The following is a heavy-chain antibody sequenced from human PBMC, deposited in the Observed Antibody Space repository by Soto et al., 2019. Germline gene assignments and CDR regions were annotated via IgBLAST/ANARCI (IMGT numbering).Heavy chain of an antibody. CDR1: GVTSTRYA. CDR2: IVPMFGTS. V-gene: IGHV1-69*06. Sequence: QERLVQSGAEVRKPGSSVKVSCKVTGVTSTRYAINWVRQVPGQGLEWMGGIVPMFGTSKYAQKFQGRVTITADTSTNIAYMELRSLRSEDTAVYYCNRGSEYDFWSGYLWGQGTLVSVSS. J-gene: IGHJ4*02. CDR3: NRGSEYDFWSGYL. D-gene: IGHD3-3*01.